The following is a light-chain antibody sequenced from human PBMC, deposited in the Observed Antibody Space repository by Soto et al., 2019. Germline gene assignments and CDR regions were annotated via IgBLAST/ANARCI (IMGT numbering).Light chain of an antibody. CDR2: SAS. J-gene: IGKJ2*01. CDR1: QCVTNY. CDR3: QQSYDTRMYT. Sequence: DIQMTQSPSSLSASVGDRVTITCRASQCVTNYLNWYQQKPGKAPILLIYSASTLQSGVPSRFSGSGSGTDFTLTISTLQPEDFATYFCQQSYDTRMYTFGQGTKLEI. V-gene: IGKV1-39*01.